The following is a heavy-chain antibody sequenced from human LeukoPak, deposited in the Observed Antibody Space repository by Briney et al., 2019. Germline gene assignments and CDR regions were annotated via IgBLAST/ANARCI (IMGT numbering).Heavy chain of an antibody. D-gene: IGHD3-16*01. Sequence: ASVKVSCKASGYLFDTYDIAWVRQAPGQGLEWKGWISAFNDNTNYAQRVQGRVTMTTDRSTRRVYMELRSLRHDDTAVYYCARGSDRLGYYDNWGQGTLVTVSS. V-gene: IGHV1-18*01. CDR2: ISAFNDNT. CDR1: GYLFDTYD. J-gene: IGHJ4*02. CDR3: ARGSDRLGYYDN.